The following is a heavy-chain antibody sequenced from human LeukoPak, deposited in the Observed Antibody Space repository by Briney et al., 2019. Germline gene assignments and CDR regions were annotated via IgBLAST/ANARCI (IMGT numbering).Heavy chain of an antibody. CDR1: GFTFDDYA. Sequence: GGSLRLSCAASGFTFDDYAMHWVRQAPGKGLEWDSGISWNSGSIGYADSVKGRFTISRDNAKNSLYLQMNSLRAEDTALYYCAKAPAYYYDSSGAFDIWGQGTMVTVSS. D-gene: IGHD3-22*01. V-gene: IGHV3-9*01. CDR2: ISWNSGSI. J-gene: IGHJ3*02. CDR3: AKAPAYYYDSSGAFDI.